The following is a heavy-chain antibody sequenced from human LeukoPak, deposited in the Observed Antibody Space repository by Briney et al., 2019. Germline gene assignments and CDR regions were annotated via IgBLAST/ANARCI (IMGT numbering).Heavy chain of an antibody. Sequence: SETLSLTCAVYGGSFSGYYWSWIRQPPGKGLEWIGEINHSVSTNYNPSLKSRVTISVDTSKNQFSLKLSSVTAADTAVYYCAREGCSSTSCYRLGYWGQGTLVSVSS. J-gene: IGHJ4*02. CDR3: AREGCSSTSCYRLGY. CDR1: GGSFSGYY. CDR2: INHSVST. V-gene: IGHV4-34*01. D-gene: IGHD2-2*01.